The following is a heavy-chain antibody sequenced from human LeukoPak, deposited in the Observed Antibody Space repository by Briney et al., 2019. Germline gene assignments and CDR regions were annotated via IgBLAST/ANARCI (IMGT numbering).Heavy chain of an antibody. J-gene: IGHJ6*03. CDR2: IYTSGST. CDR3: ARAVCSSTSCYPPLLYYYYYYMDV. D-gene: IGHD2-2*01. CDR1: GGSISSGSYY. V-gene: IGHV4-61*02. Sequence: PSETLSLTCTVSGGSISSGSYYWSWIRQPAGKGLEWIGRIYTSGSTNYNPSLKSRVTISVDTSKNQFSRKLSSVTAADTAVYYCARAVCSSTSCYPPLLYYYYYYMDVWGKGTTVTVSS.